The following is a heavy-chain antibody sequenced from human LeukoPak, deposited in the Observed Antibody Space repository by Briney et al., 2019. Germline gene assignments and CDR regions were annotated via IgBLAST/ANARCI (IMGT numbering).Heavy chain of an antibody. CDR2: IRYGGSNK. CDR1: GFTFSSYG. J-gene: IGHJ4*02. D-gene: IGHD3-3*01. V-gene: IGHV3-30*02. Sequence: PGGSLRLSCAASGFTFSSYGMHWVRQAPGKGLEWVAFIRYGGSNKYYADSVKGRFTISRDNSKNTLYLQMNSLRAEDTAVYYCTKDVGTRFLEWLSHFDYWGQGTLVTVSS. CDR3: TKDVGTRFLEWLSHFDY.